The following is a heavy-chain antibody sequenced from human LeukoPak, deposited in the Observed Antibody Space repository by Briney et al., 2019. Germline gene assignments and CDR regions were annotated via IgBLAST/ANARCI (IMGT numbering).Heavy chain of an antibody. CDR3: ATPLDV. V-gene: IGHV3-48*02. Sequence: GGSLRLSCAASGFTFSSSSMNWVRQAPGKGLEWVSYISSSSSTVYYADSAKDRFTISRDNAKNSLYLQMNSLRDEDTAVYYCATPLDVWGQGTTVTVSS. CDR2: ISSSSSTV. J-gene: IGHJ6*02. CDR1: GFTFSSSS.